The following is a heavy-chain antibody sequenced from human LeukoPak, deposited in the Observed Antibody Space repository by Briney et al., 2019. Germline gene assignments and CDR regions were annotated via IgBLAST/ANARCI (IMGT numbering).Heavy chain of an antibody. Sequence: PSETLSLTCTVSGDSISINYNWGWIRQPPGKGLEWIGGIFYSGATYYSPSLKSRVTISVDTSKNQFSLKLSSMTAADTAVYYCVRHRQWLLFPDYWGQGTLVTVSS. V-gene: IGHV4-39*01. CDR3: VRHRQWLLFPDY. CDR1: GDSISINYN. CDR2: IFYSGAT. J-gene: IGHJ4*02. D-gene: IGHD6-19*01.